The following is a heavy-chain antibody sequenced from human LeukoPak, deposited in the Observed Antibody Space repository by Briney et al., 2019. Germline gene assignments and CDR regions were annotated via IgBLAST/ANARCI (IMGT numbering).Heavy chain of an antibody. J-gene: IGHJ4*02. Sequence: PSETLSLTCTVSGGSISSGDYYWSWIRQPAGKGLEWIGRIYTSGSTNYNPSLKSRVTISVDTSKNQFSLKLSSVTAADTAVYYCARALWELLDYWGQGTLVTVSS. D-gene: IGHD1-26*01. CDR2: IYTSGST. CDR3: ARALWELLDY. CDR1: GGSISSGDYY. V-gene: IGHV4-61*02.